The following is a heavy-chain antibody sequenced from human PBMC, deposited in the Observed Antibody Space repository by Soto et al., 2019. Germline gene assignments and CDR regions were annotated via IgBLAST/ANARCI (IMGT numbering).Heavy chain of an antibody. CDR2: IWYDGSNK. J-gene: IGHJ5*02. CDR3: AKSYSYYDILLGEFDP. Sequence: PGGSLRLSFAAAVFTFSSYVMHWVRQAPGKGLEWVAVIWYDGSNKYYADSVEGRFTISRDNSKNTLYLQMNSLRAEDTAVYYCAKSYSYYDILLGEFDPWGQGPLVPVSS. D-gene: IGHD3-9*01. CDR1: VFTFSSYV. V-gene: IGHV3-30*02.